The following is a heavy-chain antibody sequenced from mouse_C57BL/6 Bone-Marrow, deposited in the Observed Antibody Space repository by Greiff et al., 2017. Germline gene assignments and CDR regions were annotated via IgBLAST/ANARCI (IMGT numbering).Heavy chain of an antibody. J-gene: IGHJ3*01. CDR1: GFNIKDYY. Sequence: VQLQQSGAELVKPGASVKLSCTASGFNIKDYYMHWVKQRPEQGLEWIGRIDPEDGETKYNPKFKGKATITANTSSNKAYLQRSSLTSEDTAVYYWARSRRLRRCAGFAYGGQGTLVTVSA. CDR2: IDPEDGET. D-gene: IGHD2-4*01. CDR3: ARSRRLRRCAGFAY. V-gene: IGHV14-2*01.